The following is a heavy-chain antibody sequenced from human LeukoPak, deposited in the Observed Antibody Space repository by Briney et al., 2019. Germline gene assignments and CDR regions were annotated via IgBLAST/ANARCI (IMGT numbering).Heavy chain of an antibody. V-gene: IGHV5-51*01. CDR3: ARHPGLTSRWLDP. CDR2: IYPGDSDV. D-gene: IGHD1-20*01. CDR1: GYSFTSYW. J-gene: IGHJ5*02. Sequence: GESLKISCKGSGYSFTSYWIGWVRQMPGKGLEWMGIIYPGDSDVRYNPSFQGQVTISADKSINTAYLQWSSLEASDTATYYCARHPGLTSRWLDPWGQGTLVTVSS.